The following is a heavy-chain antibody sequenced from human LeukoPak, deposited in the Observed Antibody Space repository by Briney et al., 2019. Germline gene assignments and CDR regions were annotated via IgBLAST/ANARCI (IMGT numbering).Heavy chain of an antibody. CDR3: AKDQVGSGSEALNY. J-gene: IGHJ4*02. V-gene: IGHV3-23*01. CDR1: GFTFSSYG. D-gene: IGHD1-26*01. CDR2: ISGSGGST. Sequence: GSLRLSCAASGFTFSSYGMHWVRQAPGKGLEWVSAISGSGGSTYYADSVKGRFTISRDNSKNTLYLQMNSLRAEDTAVYYCAKDQVGSGSEALNYWGQGTLVTVSS.